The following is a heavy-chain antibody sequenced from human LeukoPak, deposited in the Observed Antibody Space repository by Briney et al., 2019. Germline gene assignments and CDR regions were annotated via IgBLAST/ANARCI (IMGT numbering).Heavy chain of an antibody. D-gene: IGHD3-22*01. V-gene: IGHV4-39*01. CDR2: ISYSGST. CDR3: AGYYHDSSGYLG. CDR1: GASISSTGYY. Sequence: SEPLSLTCTVSGASISSTGYYWGWIRQPPGKGLEWIGSISYSGSTYYNPSLKSRVTISVDTSKNQFSVKLTSVAAADTALYYCAGYYHDSSGYLGCGQGTLVTVSS. J-gene: IGHJ4*02.